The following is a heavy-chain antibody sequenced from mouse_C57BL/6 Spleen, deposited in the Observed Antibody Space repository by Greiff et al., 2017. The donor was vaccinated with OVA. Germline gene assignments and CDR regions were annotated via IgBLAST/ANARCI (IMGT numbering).Heavy chain of an antibody. CDR1: GYTFTSYW. CDR3: ARTGLNGYSFAY. J-gene: IGHJ3*01. D-gene: IGHD2-3*01. V-gene: IGHV1-52*01. Sequence: QVQLQQPGAELVRPGSSVKLSCKASGYTFTSYWMHWVKQRPIQGLEWIGNIDPSDSETHYNQKFKDKATLTVDKSSSTAYMQLSSLTSEDSAVYYCARTGLNGYSFAYWGRGTLVTVSA. CDR2: IDPSDSET.